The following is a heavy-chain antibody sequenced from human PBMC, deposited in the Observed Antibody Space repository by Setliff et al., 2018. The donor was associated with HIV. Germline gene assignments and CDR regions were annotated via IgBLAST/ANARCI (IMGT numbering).Heavy chain of an antibody. J-gene: IGHJ6*02. CDR3: ARQDSNNNYYYYGMDV. Sequence: PGESLKISCMGFGYSFTNYWIAWARQMPGKGLEWMGIIYPDDSDTNYSPSFQGQVTISADKSISTAYLQWSSLKASDTAMYYCARQDSNNNYYYYGMDVWGQGTTVTVSS. D-gene: IGHD4-4*01. V-gene: IGHV5-51*01. CDR1: GYSFTNYW. CDR2: IYPDDSDT.